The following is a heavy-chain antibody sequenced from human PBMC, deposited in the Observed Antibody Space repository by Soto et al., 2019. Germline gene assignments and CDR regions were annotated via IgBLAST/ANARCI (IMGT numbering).Heavy chain of an antibody. Sequence: DSVKVAFQASGYNFTCYYLHWVREAPGQGLQWMGWIDPNSGGTNYAQKFQGSGTMTRDTSISTAYMELSRLTSDDTAVYYCARDLLYDSTSHWGQGTLVTVSS. CDR3: ARDLLYDSTSH. J-gene: IGHJ4*02. V-gene: IGHV1-2*02. D-gene: IGHD2-8*01. CDR2: IDPNSGGT. CDR1: GYNFTCYY.